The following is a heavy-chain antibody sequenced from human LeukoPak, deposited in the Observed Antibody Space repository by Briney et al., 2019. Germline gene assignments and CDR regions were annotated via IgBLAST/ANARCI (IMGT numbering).Heavy chain of an antibody. V-gene: IGHV3-74*01. CDR1: GFTFSSYS. Sequence: GGSLRLSCAASGFTFSSYSMNWVRQAPGKGLVWVSRINSDGSSTSYADSVKGRFTISRDNAKNTLYLQMNSLRAEDTAVYYCARVPYSSGWMLATIDYWGQGTLVTVPS. CDR2: INSDGSST. CDR3: ARVPYSSGWMLATIDY. D-gene: IGHD6-19*01. J-gene: IGHJ4*02.